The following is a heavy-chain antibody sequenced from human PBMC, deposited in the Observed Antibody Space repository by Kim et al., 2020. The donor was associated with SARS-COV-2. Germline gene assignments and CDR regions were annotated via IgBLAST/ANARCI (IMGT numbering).Heavy chain of an antibody. D-gene: IGHD3-9*01. V-gene: IGHV4-34*01. Sequence: SRVTISVDTSKNQFSLKLSSVTAADTAVYYCARGSLRYFDWLLYGGRFDYWGQGTLVTVSS. CDR3: ARGSLRYFDWLLYGGRFDY. J-gene: IGHJ4*02.